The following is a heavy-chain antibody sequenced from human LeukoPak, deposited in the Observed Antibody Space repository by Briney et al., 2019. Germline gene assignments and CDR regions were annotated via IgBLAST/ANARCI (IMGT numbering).Heavy chain of an antibody. Sequence: GGSLRLSCAASGFTFSSYGMHWVRQAPGKGLEWVSLLSGDETYIDYTDSVKGRFTISRDTSKNTLFLQMNSLRADDTAIYYCAKAAVYSRNWTPFDDWGQGTLVTVSS. CDR2: LSGDETYI. CDR1: GFTFSSYG. D-gene: IGHD6-13*01. V-gene: IGHV3-33*05. CDR3: AKAAVYSRNWTPFDD. J-gene: IGHJ4*02.